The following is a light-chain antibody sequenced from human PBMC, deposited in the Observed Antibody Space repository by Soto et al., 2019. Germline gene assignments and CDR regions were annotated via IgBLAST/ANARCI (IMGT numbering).Light chain of an antibody. CDR1: SSDVGGYNY. Sequence: QSVLTQPASVSGSPGQSITISCTGTSSDVGGYNYVSWYQQHPGKAPKLMIYEVSNRPSGVSNRFSGSKSGNTASLTISGLQAEAEPDYYCSSYTSSSTYVFGTGTKATGL. CDR2: EVS. J-gene: IGLJ1*01. CDR3: SSYTSSSTYV. V-gene: IGLV2-14*01.